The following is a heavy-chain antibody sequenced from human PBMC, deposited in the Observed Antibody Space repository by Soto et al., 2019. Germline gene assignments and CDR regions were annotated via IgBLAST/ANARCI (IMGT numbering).Heavy chain of an antibody. CDR3: ARDFYRGTTGYYYGMDV. D-gene: IGHD1-7*01. CDR2: IYYSGST. V-gene: IGHV4-59*01. J-gene: IGHJ6*02. Sequence: TLSLTCTVSGGSISSYYWSWIRQPPGKGLEWIGYIYYSGSTNYNPSLKSRVTISVDTPKNQFSLKLSSVTAADTAVYYCARDFYRGTTGYYYGMDVWGQGTTVTVSS. CDR1: GGSISSYY.